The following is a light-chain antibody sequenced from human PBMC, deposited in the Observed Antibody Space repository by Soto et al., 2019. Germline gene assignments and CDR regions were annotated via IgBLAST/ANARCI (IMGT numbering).Light chain of an antibody. CDR3: QQSYSSPPT. J-gene: IGKJ1*01. CDR1: QSISNH. Sequence: DILMTQSPSSLSASVGDRVIITCRASQSISNHLNWYQQKPGKAPKLLIFAASSLQSGVPSRFSGSRSGPDFTLTISSLQPEDFATYYCQQSYSSPPTFGQGTKVDIK. CDR2: AAS. V-gene: IGKV1-39*01.